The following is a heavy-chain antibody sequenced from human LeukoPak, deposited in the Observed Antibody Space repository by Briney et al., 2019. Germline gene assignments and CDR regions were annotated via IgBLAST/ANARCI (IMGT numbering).Heavy chain of an antibody. V-gene: IGHV3-9*01. CDR2: ISWNSGSI. CDR1: GFTFDDYA. D-gene: IGHD3-9*01. Sequence: GRSLRLSCAASGFTFDDYAMHWVRQAPGKGLEWVSGISWNSGSIGYADSVKGRFSISRDNSKNTLYLQMNSLRAEDTAVYYCAKDAGYSRATSHYFDYRGQGTLVTVSS. J-gene: IGHJ4*02. CDR3: AKDAGYSRATSHYFDY.